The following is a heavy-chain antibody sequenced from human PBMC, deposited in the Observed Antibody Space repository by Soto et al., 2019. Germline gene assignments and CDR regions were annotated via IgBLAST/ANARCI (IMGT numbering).Heavy chain of an antibody. Sequence: PSETLSLTCAVYGGSFSGYYWSWIRQPPGKGLEWIGEINHSGSTNYNPSLKSRVTISVDTSKNQFSLKLSSVTAADTAVYYCARGVATRFLRVYFDYWGQGTLVTVSS. CDR2: INHSGST. CDR3: ARGVATRFLRVYFDY. D-gene: IGHD3-9*01. CDR1: GGSFSGYY. J-gene: IGHJ4*02. V-gene: IGHV4-34*01.